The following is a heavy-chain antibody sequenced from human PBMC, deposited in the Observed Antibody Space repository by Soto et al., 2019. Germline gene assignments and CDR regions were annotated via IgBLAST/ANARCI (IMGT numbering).Heavy chain of an antibody. CDR3: ARGLLSYYGSGSSDPTTGMGV. D-gene: IGHD3-10*01. CDR1: GGTFSSYA. CDR2: IIPIFGTA. J-gene: IGHJ6*02. Sequence: SVKVSCKASGGTFSSYAISWVRQAPGQGLEWMGGIIPIFGTANYAQKFQGRVTITADESTSTAYMELSSLRSEDTAVYYCARGLLSYYGSGSSDPTTGMGVWGQGPTVTVYS. V-gene: IGHV1-69*13.